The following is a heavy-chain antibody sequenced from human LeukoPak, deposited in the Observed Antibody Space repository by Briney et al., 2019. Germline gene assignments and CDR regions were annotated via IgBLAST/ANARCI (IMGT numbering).Heavy chain of an antibody. Sequence: ASVKVSCKASGYTFTSYGISWVRQAPGQGLEWMGIINPSGGSTSYAQRFQGRVTMTRDTSTSTVYMELSSLRSEDTAVYYCAREPNPIAAAAYYFDYWGQGTLVTVSS. D-gene: IGHD6-13*01. CDR1: GYTFTSYG. CDR3: AREPNPIAAAAYYFDY. J-gene: IGHJ4*02. CDR2: INPSGGST. V-gene: IGHV1-46*01.